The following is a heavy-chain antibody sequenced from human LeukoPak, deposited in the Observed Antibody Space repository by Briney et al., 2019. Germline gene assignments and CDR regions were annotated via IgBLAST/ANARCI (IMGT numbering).Heavy chain of an antibody. V-gene: IGHV1-69*04. CDR3: ARDEGAADVDY. D-gene: IGHD6-25*01. CDR1: GGTFISYA. CDR2: IIPILGIA. J-gene: IGHJ4*02. Sequence: SVKVSCKASGGTFISYAISWVRQAPGQGVEWMGRIIPILGIANYAQKFQGRVTITADKSTSTAYMELSSLRSEDTAVYYCARDEGAADVDYWGQGTLVTVSS.